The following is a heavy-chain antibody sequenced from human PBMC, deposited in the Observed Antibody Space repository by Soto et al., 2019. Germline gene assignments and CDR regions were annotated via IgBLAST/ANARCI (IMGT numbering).Heavy chain of an antibody. CDR2: IFPSDSDT. D-gene: IGHD6-19*01. J-gene: IGHJ4*01. Sequence: ESLNISCKVSGYSFATYWIGWVRQMPGKGPEWMGIIFPSDSDTRYSPSFQGHVTISVDTSISTAYLHWSSLRPSDTAVYYCTRHGSSGWYDTFDYWGQGTLVTVCS. V-gene: IGHV5-51*01. CDR1: GYSFATYW. CDR3: TRHGSSGWYDTFDY.